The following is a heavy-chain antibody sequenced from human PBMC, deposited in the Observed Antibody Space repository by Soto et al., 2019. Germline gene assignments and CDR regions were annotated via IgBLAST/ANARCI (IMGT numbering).Heavy chain of an antibody. CDR3: AREQVSIAGGDYYGMDV. J-gene: IGHJ6*02. V-gene: IGHV3-30-3*01. D-gene: IGHD6-6*01. CDR2: ISYDGSNK. Sequence: GGSLRLSCAASGLTFSSYAMHWVRQAPGKGLEWVAVISYDGSNKYYADSVKGRFTISRDNSKNTLYLQMNSLRAEDTAVYYCAREQVSIAGGDYYGMDVWGQGTTVTVSS. CDR1: GLTFSSYA.